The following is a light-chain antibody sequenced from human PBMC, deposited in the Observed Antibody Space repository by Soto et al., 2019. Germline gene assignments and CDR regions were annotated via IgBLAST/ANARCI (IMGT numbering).Light chain of an antibody. CDR1: QSVSSR. J-gene: IGKJ1*01. V-gene: IGKV3-15*01. CDR2: GAS. Sequence: EIVMTQSPSTLSVSAGERATFSCRASQSVSSRLAWYQQKPGQAPRLLIYGASTMATGIPARFSGSGSGTEFTLTISSLQSEDFADYYCQQYNNWWTFGQGTKVDI. CDR3: QQYNNWWT.